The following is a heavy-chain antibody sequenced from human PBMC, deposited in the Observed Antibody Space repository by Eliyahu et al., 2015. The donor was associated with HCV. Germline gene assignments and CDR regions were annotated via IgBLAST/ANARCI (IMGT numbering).Heavy chain of an antibody. V-gene: IGHV3-74*01. D-gene: IGHD2/OR15-2a*01. CDR1: GFTLTRNW. CDR3: ARDLSRYFDL. Sequence: EVQLVEXGGRXVQPGRSLRLSXAASGFTLTRNWMHWIRQAPGKGLEWVARINSDGSIATYVDSVKGRFTVSRDNDNNMLFLDMDSLTAEDTAVYYCARDLSRYFDLWGRGTLVTVSS. J-gene: IGHJ2*01. CDR2: INSDGSIA.